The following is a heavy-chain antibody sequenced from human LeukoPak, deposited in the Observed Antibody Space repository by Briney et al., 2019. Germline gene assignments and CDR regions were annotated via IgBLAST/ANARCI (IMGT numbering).Heavy chain of an antibody. CDR1: GFTFSSYE. J-gene: IGHJ6*03. V-gene: IGHV3-48*03. CDR3: ARLAGGYYYYMDV. Sequence: GGSLRLSCAASGFTFSSYEMNWVRQAPGKGLEWVSYISSGSTIYYADSVRGRFTISRDNAKNSLYLQMNSLRAEDTAVYYCARLAGGYYYYMDVWGKGTTVTVSS. D-gene: IGHD2-21*01. CDR2: ISSGSTI.